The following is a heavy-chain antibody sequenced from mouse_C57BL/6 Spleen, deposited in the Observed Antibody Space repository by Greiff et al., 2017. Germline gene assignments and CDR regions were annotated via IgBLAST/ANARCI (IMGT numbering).Heavy chain of an antibody. J-gene: IGHJ2*01. V-gene: IGHV1-55*01. Sequence: VQLQQPGAELVKPGASVKMSCKASGYTFTSYWITWVKQRPGQGLEWIGDIYPGSGSTNYNEKFKSKATLTVDTSSSTAYMQLSSLTSEDSAVYYCARVTAQAYYFDYWGQGTTLTVSS. CDR3: ARVTAQAYYFDY. CDR2: IYPGSGST. CDR1: GYTFTSYW. D-gene: IGHD3-2*02.